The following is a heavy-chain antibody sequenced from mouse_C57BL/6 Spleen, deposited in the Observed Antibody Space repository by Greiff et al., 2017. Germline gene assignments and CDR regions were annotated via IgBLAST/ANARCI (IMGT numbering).Heavy chain of an antibody. CDR1: GYTFTSYW. J-gene: IGHJ1*03. CDR2: IDPSDSYT. V-gene: IGHV1-59*01. Sequence: VQLQQSGAELVRPGTSVKLSCKASGYTFTSYWMHWVKQRPGQGLEWIGVIDPSDSYTNYNQKFKGKATLTVDTSSSTAYMQLSSLTSEDSAVYYCGGGVYFDVWGTGTTVTVSS. CDR3: GGGVYFDV.